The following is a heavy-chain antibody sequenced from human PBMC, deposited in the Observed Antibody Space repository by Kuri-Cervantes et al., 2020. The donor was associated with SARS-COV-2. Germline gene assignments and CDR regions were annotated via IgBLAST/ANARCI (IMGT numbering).Heavy chain of an antibody. CDR2: IKQDGSEK. V-gene: IGHV3-7*05. CDR3: ARDYYDSSGYSSFDY. J-gene: IGHJ4*02. D-gene: IGHD3-22*01. Sequence: GESLKISCAASGFTFSSYWMSWVRQAPGKGLEWVANIKQDGSEKYYVDSVKGRFTISRDNAKNSLYLQMNSLRGEDTAVYYCARDYYDSSGYSSFDYWGQGTLVTVSS. CDR1: GFTFSSYW.